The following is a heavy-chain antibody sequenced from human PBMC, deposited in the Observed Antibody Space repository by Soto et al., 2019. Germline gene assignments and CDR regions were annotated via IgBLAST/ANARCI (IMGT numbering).Heavy chain of an antibody. D-gene: IGHD3-22*01. CDR3: AAIPDSSGYKDY. J-gene: IGHJ4*02. CDR1: GFTFTYSA. V-gene: IGHV1-58*02. CDR2: IVVGSGNT. Sequence: GASVKVSCKTSGFTFTYSAIQWVRQARGQSLEWIGWIVVGSGNTNYAQKFQERVTITRDMSTSTAYMELSSLRSEDTAVYYCAAIPDSSGYKDYWGQGTLVTVSS.